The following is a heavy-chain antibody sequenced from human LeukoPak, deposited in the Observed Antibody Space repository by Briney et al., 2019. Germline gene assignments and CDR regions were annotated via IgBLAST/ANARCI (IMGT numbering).Heavy chain of an antibody. CDR2: IRSKRNNYAT. CDR3: SRLEDSSPIEVALDI. V-gene: IGHV3-73*01. D-gene: IGHD6-13*01. CDR1: GFTFSGSV. J-gene: IGHJ3*02. Sequence: PGGSLKLSCAASGFTFSGSVMHWVRQAAGKGLEWVGRIRSKRNNYATAYAASVKGRFTISRDDSRNTVYLHMDSLKTEDTALYYCSRLEDSSPIEVALDIWGQGTVVTVSS.